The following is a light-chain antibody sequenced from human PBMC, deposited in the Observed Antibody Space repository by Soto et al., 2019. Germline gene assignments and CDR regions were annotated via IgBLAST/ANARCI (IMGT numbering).Light chain of an antibody. CDR2: AAS. Sequence: EVVLTQSPATLSLSPEQRATLSCRASESVFGYLAWYQHKPGQAPRLLIYAASNRATGVPARFSGSGSGTDFTLTISSLEPEDFAVYYCQQRYRWPPITFGQGARLEI. CDR1: ESVFGY. CDR3: QQRYRWPPIT. J-gene: IGKJ5*01. V-gene: IGKV3-11*01.